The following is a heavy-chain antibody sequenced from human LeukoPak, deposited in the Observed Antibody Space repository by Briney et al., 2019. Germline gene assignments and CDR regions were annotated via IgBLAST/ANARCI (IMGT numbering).Heavy chain of an antibody. CDR1: GFTFSSYA. V-gene: IGHV3-23*01. CDR2: ISGSGGST. Sequence: GGCLRLSCAASGFTFSSYAMSWVRQAPGKGLEWVSAISGSGGSTYYADSVKGRFTISRDNSKNTLYLQMNSLRAEDTAVYYCAKGYDYVWGSYRSQFDYWGQGTLVTVSS. CDR3: AKGYDYVWGSYRSQFDY. D-gene: IGHD3-16*02. J-gene: IGHJ4*02.